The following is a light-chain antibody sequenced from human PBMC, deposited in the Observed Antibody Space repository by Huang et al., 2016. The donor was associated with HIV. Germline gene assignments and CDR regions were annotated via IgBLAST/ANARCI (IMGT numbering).Light chain of an antibody. CDR3: QQYNDWPPLT. V-gene: IGKV3-15*01. J-gene: IGKJ4*01. CDR1: DSVDSD. CDR2: DAS. Sequence: EIEMTQSPATLSVSPGERATLYCRASDSVDSDLAWYQQKPGQAPWLLVYDASTRATGISAKFNGTGSGTEFSLSITNLQSEDFAVYYCQQYNDWPPLTFGGGTKVEI.